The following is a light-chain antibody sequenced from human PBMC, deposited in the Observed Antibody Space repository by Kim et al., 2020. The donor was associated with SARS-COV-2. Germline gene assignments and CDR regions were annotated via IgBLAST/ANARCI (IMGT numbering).Light chain of an antibody. CDR1: SLRSDY. V-gene: IGLV3-19*01. CDR3: NSRDSSGNHP. Sequence: VALGQTVRITCQGDSLRSDYASWYQQKPGQAPVLVIYGKNNRPSGIPDRFSGASSGNTASLTITGAQAEDEADYYCNSRDSSGNHPFGGGTQLTVL. J-gene: IGLJ2*01. CDR2: GKN.